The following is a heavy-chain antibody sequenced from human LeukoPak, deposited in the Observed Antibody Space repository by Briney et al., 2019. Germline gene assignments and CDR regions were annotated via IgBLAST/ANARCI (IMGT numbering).Heavy chain of an antibody. D-gene: IGHD1-26*01. V-gene: IGHV3-11*06. CDR3: ARVGATWYFQH. Sequence: GGSLRLSCAASGFTFSDYYLTWIRQAPGKGPEWVSYISSSSSDTNYADSVRGRFTISRDNANKSLYLQMNSLRDEDTAVYYCARVGATWYFQHWGQGALVTVSS. CDR1: GFTFSDYY. CDR2: ISSSSSDT. J-gene: IGHJ1*01.